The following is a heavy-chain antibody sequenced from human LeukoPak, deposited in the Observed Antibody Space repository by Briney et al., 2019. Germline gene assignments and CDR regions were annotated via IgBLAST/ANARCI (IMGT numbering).Heavy chain of an antibody. D-gene: IGHD3-22*01. CDR2: IYYSGST. Sequence: SETLSLTCTVSGGSISSSSYYWGWIRQPPGKGLEWIGSIYYSGSTYYNPSLKSRVTISVDTSKNQFSLKLSSVTAADTAVYYCARRHGAYYYDSSRNYYFDYWGQGTLVTVSS. J-gene: IGHJ4*02. CDR3: ARRHGAYYYDSSRNYYFDY. V-gene: IGHV4-39*01. CDR1: GGSISSSSYY.